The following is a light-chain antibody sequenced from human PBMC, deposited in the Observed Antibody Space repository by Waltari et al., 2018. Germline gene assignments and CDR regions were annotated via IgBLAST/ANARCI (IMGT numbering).Light chain of an antibody. J-gene: IGKJ1*01. CDR2: KAS. V-gene: IGKV1-5*01. CDR3: QQYNNYTPKT. CDR1: QSISNW. Sequence: IQVTQSPSTLSASVGDRVTLTCRATQSISNWLAWYQQEPGKAPKLQIYKASTLESGVPSRFSGIGSGPEFTLTISSLQPGDFATYFCQQYNNYTPKTFGQGTKVDIK.